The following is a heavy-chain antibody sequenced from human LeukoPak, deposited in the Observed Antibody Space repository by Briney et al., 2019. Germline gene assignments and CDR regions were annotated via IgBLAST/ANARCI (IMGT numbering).Heavy chain of an antibody. Sequence: ASVKVSCKASGYTFTGYYMHWVRQAPGQGLEWMGWINPNSGGTNYAQKFQGRVTMTRDTSITTAYMDLSRLRSDDTAVYYCARVIYYDSSDAFDIWGQGTMVTVSS. D-gene: IGHD3-22*01. J-gene: IGHJ3*02. CDR3: ARVIYYDSSDAFDI. V-gene: IGHV1-2*02. CDR1: GYTFTGYY. CDR2: INPNSGGT.